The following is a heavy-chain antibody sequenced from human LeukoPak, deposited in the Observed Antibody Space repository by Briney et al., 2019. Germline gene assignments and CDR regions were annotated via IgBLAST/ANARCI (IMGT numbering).Heavy chain of an antibody. CDR1: GFTVSSNY. Sequence: PGGSLRLSCAASGFTVSSNYMSWVRQAPGKGLEWVSVIYRGGRTYYADCVNGRFTISRHNYKNTLYLQMNKLTAEETAGYYCARASRSSGWYWAGGMDVWGRGTTVSVFS. CDR2: IYRGGRT. J-gene: IGHJ6*04. CDR3: ARASRSSGWYWAGGMDV. D-gene: IGHD6-19*01. V-gene: IGHV3-53*04.